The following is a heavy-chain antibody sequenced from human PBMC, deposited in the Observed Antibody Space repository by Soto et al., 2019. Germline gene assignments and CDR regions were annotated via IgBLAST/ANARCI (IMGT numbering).Heavy chain of an antibody. D-gene: IGHD2-2*01. CDR2: IIPIFGTA. CDR1: GGTFSSYA. Sequence: QVQLVQSGAEVKKPGSSVKVSYKASGGTFSSYAISWVRQAPGQGLEWMGGIIPIFGTANYAQKFQGRVTITADKSTSTAYMELSSLRSEDTAVYYCARGIVVAPAAPTYYGMDVWGQGTTVTVSS. J-gene: IGHJ6*02. CDR3: ARGIVVAPAAPTYYGMDV. V-gene: IGHV1-69*06.